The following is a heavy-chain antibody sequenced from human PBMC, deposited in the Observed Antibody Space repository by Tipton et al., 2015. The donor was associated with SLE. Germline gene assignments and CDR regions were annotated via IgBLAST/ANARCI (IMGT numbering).Heavy chain of an antibody. CDR1: GGSLSGDTYY. Sequence: TLSLTCTVSGGSLSGDTYYWSWIRQPAGEGLEWIGRIFTSGNTNYNPSLKSRVTISVDTSKNQFSLELSSVTAADTAVYYCAKPPQNYGDYVSWYFDVWGRGTLVTVSS. CDR3: AKPPQNYGDYVSWYFDV. J-gene: IGHJ2*01. V-gene: IGHV4-61*02. D-gene: IGHD4-17*01. CDR2: IFTSGNT.